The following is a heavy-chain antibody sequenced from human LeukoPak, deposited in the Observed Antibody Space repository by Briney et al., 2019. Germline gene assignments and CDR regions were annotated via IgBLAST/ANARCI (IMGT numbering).Heavy chain of an antibody. CDR2: ISGSGGST. CDR1: GFTFSSYA. D-gene: IGHD4-11*01. J-gene: IGHJ3*02. Sequence: GGSLRLSCAASGFTFSSYAMSWVRQAPGKGLEWVSAISGSGGSTYYADSVKGRFTISRDNSKNTLYLQMNSLKTEDTAVYYCTTSIHTTFDAFDIWGQGTMVTVSS. CDR3: TTSIHTTFDAFDI. V-gene: IGHV3-23*01.